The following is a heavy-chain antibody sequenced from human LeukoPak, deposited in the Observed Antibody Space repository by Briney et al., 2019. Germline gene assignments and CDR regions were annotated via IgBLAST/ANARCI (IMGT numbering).Heavy chain of an antibody. D-gene: IGHD3-3*01. CDR1: GGSISSYY. Sequence: SETLSLTCTVSGGSISSYYWSWIRQPPGKGLEWIGYIYYSGSTNYNPSLKSRVTISVDTSKNQFSLKLSSLTAADTAVYYCARGGFLEWLSPYYYYMDVWGKGTTVTVSS. CDR2: IYYSGST. J-gene: IGHJ6*03. V-gene: IGHV4-59*01. CDR3: ARGGFLEWLSPYYYYMDV.